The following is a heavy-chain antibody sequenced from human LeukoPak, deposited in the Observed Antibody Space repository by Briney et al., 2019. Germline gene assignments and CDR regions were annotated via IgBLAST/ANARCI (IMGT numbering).Heavy chain of an antibody. CDR2: IYPGDSDT. CDR1: GYRFTSYW. CDR3: ASYSSSWYYFDY. Sequence: GESLKISCQGSGYRFTSYWIGWVRQMPGKGLEWMVIIYPGDSDTTYNPSFQGQVTISADKSISTAYLQWSSLKASDTAMYYCASYSSSWYYFDYWGQGTLVTVSS. J-gene: IGHJ4*02. D-gene: IGHD2-2*01. V-gene: IGHV5-51*01.